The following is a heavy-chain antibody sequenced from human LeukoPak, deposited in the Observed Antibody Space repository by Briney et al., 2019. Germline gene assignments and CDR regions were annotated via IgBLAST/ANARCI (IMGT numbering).Heavy chain of an antibody. Sequence: GGSLRLSCAASGFTVSSNYMNWVRQAPGKGLEWVSSIGSRSSYIYYADSVKGRFTISRDNAKNSLYLQVNSLRAEDTATYYCARDSAAAGLDYWGQGTLVIVSS. CDR3: ARDSAAAGLDY. CDR2: IGSRSSYI. V-gene: IGHV3-21*01. D-gene: IGHD6-13*01. J-gene: IGHJ4*02. CDR1: GFTVSSNY.